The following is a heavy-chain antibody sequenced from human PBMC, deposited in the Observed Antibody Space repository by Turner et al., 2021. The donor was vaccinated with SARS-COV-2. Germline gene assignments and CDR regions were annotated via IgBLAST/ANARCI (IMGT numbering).Heavy chain of an antibody. Sequence: HVQLQESGPGLVKPSATLSPTRAVSGVSIPSHTWWTWVRQPPGKGMEWIGELYHSGRTNYSPSLESRVTMSINKSKNHFSLKLTSVTAADTAIYYWATQGAIGYRYASWGQGIMVTVSS. CDR1: GVSIPSHTW. J-gene: IGHJ4*02. V-gene: IGHV4-4*02. D-gene: IGHD5-18*01. CDR3: ATQGAIGYRYAS. CDR2: LYHSGRT.